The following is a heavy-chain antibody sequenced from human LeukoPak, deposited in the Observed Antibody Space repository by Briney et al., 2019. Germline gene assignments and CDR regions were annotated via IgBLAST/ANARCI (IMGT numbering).Heavy chain of an antibody. D-gene: IGHD4-11*01. V-gene: IGHV3-7*01. Sequence: GGSLRLSCAASGFTFSSYWMIWVRQAPGKGLEWVANIRQDGSEKYYVASVRGRFSISRDNAKNSLYLQMNSLRGEDTAVYYCAREETTLDYWGQGTLVTVSS. J-gene: IGHJ4*02. CDR2: IRQDGSEK. CDR3: AREETTLDY. CDR1: GFTFSSYW.